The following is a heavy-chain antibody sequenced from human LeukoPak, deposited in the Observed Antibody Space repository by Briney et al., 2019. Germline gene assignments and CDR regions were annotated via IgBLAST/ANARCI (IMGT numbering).Heavy chain of an antibody. J-gene: IGHJ4*02. D-gene: IGHD3-10*01. V-gene: IGHV4-61*02. CDR2: IYTSGST. CDR3: ARDFEFYGSGSTYYFDY. Sequence: PSETLSLTCTVSGGSISSGSYYWSWIRQPAGKGLEWIGRIYTSGSTNYNPSLKSRVTMSVDTSKNQFSLKLSSVTAADTAVYYCARDFEFYGSGSTYYFDYWGQGTLVTVSS. CDR1: GGSISSGSYY.